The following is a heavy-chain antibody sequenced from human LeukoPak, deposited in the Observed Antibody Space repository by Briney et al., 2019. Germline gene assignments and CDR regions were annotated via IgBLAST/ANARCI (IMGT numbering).Heavy chain of an antibody. CDR3: AKLNLGEMAYFYA. D-gene: IGHD2/OR15-2a*01. CDR2: ISVGGGDT. J-gene: IGHJ5*02. CDR1: GFIFSSYV. Sequence: GGSLRLSCAASGFIFSSYVMGWVRQAPGKGLEWVSSISVGGGDTFTADSVKGRFTITRENSKNTLYLQMMGLRVEDTAIYYCAKLNLGEMAYFYAWGQGILVTVSS. V-gene: IGHV3-23*01.